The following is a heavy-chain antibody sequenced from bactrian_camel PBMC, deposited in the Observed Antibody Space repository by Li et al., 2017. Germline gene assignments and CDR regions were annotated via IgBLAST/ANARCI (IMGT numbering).Heavy chain of an antibody. Sequence: QLVESGGGLVQPGGSLRLSCAASGFTFISYCMGWFRQLPGKERVGVAAVENDGSVRYADSAKGRFTISKQNAENTLYLQMNSLTLDDSAMYYCAADFRTVVAGCTFYDYTYWGRGTQVTVS. V-gene: IGHV3S42*01. D-gene: IGHD6*01. J-gene: IGHJ4*01. CDR2: VENDGSV. CDR1: GFTFISYC. CDR3: AADFRTVVAGCTFYDYTY.